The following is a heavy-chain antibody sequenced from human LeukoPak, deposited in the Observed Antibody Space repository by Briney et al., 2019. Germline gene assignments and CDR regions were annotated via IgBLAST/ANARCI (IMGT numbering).Heavy chain of an antibody. J-gene: IGHJ4*02. V-gene: IGHV3-30*18. CDR1: GITFSNSG. CDR2: ISYDGTNK. D-gene: IGHD6-19*01. Sequence: HPGGSLRLSCAASGITFSNSGMHWVRQAPGKGLEWVAFISYDGTNKNYVDSVKGRFTISRDNSKNTLYLQMNSLRAEDTAVYYCAKVSRASGIAVAGTQDTHPLDYWGQGTLVTVSS. CDR3: AKVSRASGIAVAGTQDTHPLDY.